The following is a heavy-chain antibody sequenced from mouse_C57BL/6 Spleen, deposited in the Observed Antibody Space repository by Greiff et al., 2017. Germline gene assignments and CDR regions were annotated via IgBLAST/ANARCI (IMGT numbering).Heavy chain of an antibody. D-gene: IGHD4-1*01. Sequence: QVQLQQSGPGLVQPSQTLSITCTASGFSLTSYGVHWVRQSPGKGLEWLGVIWSGGSTDYNAAFISRLSISKNNAKSQFFFKMNSLQANDTAIYSCAKANWEYYFDYWGQGTTLTVSS. J-gene: IGHJ2*01. CDR1: GFSLTSYG. CDR2: IWSGGST. V-gene: IGHV2-2*02. CDR3: AKANWEYYFDY.